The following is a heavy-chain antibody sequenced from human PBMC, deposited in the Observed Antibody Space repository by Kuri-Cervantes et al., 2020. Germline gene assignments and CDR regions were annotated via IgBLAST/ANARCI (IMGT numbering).Heavy chain of an antibody. CDR2: ISYDGSNK. Sequence: GGSLRLSCAASGFSFRTYAMHWVRQAPGKGLEWVAVISYDGSNKYYADSVKGRFTISRDNSKNTLYLQMNSLRAEDTAVYYCVMGDDFSAREEYYYYYMDVWGKGTTVTVSS. D-gene: IGHD2/OR15-2a*01. CDR1: GFSFRTYA. CDR3: VMGDDFSAREEYYYYYMDV. V-gene: IGHV3-30-3*01. J-gene: IGHJ6*03.